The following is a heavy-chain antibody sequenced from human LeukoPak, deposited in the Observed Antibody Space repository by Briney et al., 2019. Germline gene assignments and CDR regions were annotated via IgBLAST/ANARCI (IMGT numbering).Heavy chain of an antibody. CDR1: GFTFSNYA. CDR2: IYSGGST. J-gene: IGHJ6*02. D-gene: IGHD3-10*01. V-gene: IGHV3-53*04. CDR3: ARGLGHGSGGSYGMDV. Sequence: PGGSLRLSCAASGFTFSNYAMSWVRQAPGKGLEWVSVIYSGGSTYYADSVKGRFTISRHNSKNTLYLQMNSLRAEDTAVYYCARGLGHGSGGSYGMDVWGQGTTVTVSS.